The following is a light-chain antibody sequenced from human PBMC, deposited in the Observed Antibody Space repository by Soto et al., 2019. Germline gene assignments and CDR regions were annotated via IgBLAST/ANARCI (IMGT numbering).Light chain of an antibody. CDR3: QQYDSYSWT. Sequence: DIQMTQSPSTLSASVGDRVTITYRASQIIISRLAWYQQKPGKVPKLLIYKASSLESGVPSRFSGSGSGTEFTLTISSLQPDDFATYYCQQYDSYSWTFGQGTKVEI. CDR1: QIIISR. CDR2: KAS. V-gene: IGKV1-5*03. J-gene: IGKJ1*01.